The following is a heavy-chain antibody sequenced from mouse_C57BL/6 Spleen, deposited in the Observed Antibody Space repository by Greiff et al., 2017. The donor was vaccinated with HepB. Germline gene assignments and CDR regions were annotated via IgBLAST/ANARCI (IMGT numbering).Heavy chain of an antibody. CDR1: GFTFSNYW. D-gene: IGHD1-1*01. V-gene: IGHV6-3*01. CDR2: IRLKSDNYAT. CDR3: TDTGSSYVDWYFDV. Sequence: EVQLVESGGGLVQPGGSMKLSCVASGFTFSNYWMNWVRQSPEKGLEWVSQIRLKSDNYATHYAESVKGRFTISRDDSKSSVYLQMNNLRAEDTGIYYCTDTGSSYVDWYFDVWGTGTTVTVSS. J-gene: IGHJ1*03.